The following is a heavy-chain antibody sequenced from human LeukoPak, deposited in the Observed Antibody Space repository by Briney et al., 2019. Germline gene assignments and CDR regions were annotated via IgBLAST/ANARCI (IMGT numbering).Heavy chain of an antibody. CDR1: GGSIRSYY. V-gene: IGHV4-59*01. Sequence: PSETLSLTCTVSGGSIRSYYWSWIRQPPGKGLEWIGYIYYSGSTNYNPSLKSRVTISVDTSKNQFSLKLSSVTAADTAVYYCARGSGPVWLGQQDDAFDIWGQGTMVTVSS. CDR2: IYYSGST. J-gene: IGHJ3*02. D-gene: IGHD5-12*01. CDR3: ARGSGPVWLGQQDDAFDI.